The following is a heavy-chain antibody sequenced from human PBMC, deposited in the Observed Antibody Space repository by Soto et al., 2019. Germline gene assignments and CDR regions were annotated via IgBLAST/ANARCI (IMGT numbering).Heavy chain of an antibody. CDR2: IKGDGSET. D-gene: IGHD5-12*01. V-gene: IGHV3-74*01. CDR3: LRGNSGYGNFDY. CDR1: GFTFSSYW. Sequence: PGGSLRLSCAASGFTFSSYWMHWVRQAPGKGLVWVSRIKGDGSETNYADSVKGRFIISRDNAKNTLYLQLNSLRAEDTAVYYCLRGNSGYGNFDYWGQGTRVTVSS. J-gene: IGHJ4*02.